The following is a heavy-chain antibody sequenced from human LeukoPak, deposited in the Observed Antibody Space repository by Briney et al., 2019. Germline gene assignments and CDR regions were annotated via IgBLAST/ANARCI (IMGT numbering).Heavy chain of an antibody. Sequence: ASVKVSCKASGYTFTGYYMHWVRQAPGQGLEWVGWISAYNDNTDYAQKLQGRVTLTTDTSTSTAYMELRSLRSDDTAVYYCARDKDFWNYWGQGTLVSVSS. J-gene: IGHJ4*02. CDR3: ARDKDFWNY. V-gene: IGHV1-18*04. CDR2: ISAYNDNT. CDR1: GYTFTGYY. D-gene: IGHD3-3*01.